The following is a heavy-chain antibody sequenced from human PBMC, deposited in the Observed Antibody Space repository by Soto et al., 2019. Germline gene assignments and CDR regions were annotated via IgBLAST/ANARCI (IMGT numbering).Heavy chain of an antibody. CDR1: GFTFSSYE. Sequence: QPGGSLRLSCAASGFTFSSYEMNWVRQAPGKGLEWVSYISSSGSTIYYADSVKGRFTISRDNAKNSLYLQMNSLRAEDTAVYYCARTAITMVRGVLNYFDYWGQGTLVTVSS. J-gene: IGHJ4*02. D-gene: IGHD3-10*01. CDR3: ARTAITMVRGVLNYFDY. CDR2: ISSSGSTI. V-gene: IGHV3-48*03.